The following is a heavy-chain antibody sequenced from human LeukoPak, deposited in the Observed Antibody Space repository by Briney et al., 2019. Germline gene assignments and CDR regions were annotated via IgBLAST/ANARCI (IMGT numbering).Heavy chain of an antibody. CDR1: GFTFSSYS. CDR3: AELGITMIGGV. CDR2: ISSSSSYI. V-gene: IGHV3-21*01. J-gene: IGHJ6*04. D-gene: IGHD3-10*02. Sequence: KTGGSLRLSCAASGFTFSSYSMKWVRQAPGKGLEWVSFISSSSSYIYYRDSVKGRFTISRDNARNSLYLQMNSLRAEDTAVYYCAELGITMIGGVWGKGTTVTISS.